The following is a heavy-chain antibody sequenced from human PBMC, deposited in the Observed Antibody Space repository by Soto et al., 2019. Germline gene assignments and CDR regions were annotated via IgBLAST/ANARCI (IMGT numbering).Heavy chain of an antibody. D-gene: IGHD3-16*01. V-gene: IGHV5-51*01. CDR2: IYPGDSDT. Sequence: PGESLKISCKGSGYSFTSYWIGWVRQMPGKDLEWMGIIYPGDSDTRYSPSFQGQVTISADKSISTAYLQWSSLKASDTAMYYCARLGGSYRYYYYYGMDVWGQGTTVTVSS. CDR3: ARLGGSYRYYYYYGMDV. J-gene: IGHJ6*02. CDR1: GYSFTSYW.